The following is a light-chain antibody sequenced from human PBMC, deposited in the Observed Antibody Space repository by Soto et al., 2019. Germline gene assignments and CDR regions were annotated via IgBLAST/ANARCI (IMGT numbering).Light chain of an antibody. J-gene: IGKJ1*01. CDR1: ETVTGKY. V-gene: IGKV3-20*01. Sequence: IVLTQSPGTLPLSPSYRSTICFRASETVTGKYLAWYQQKVGQAPRLLIFAASNRATGIPDRFSGSGSGTDFTLTISRLEPEDFAVYYCQQYGSSGTFGQGTKVDIK. CDR2: AAS. CDR3: QQYGSSGT.